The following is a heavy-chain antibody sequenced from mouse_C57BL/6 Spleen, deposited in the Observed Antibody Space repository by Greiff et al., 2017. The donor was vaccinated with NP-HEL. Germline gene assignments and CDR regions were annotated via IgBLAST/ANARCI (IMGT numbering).Heavy chain of an antibody. J-gene: IGHJ4*01. CDR2: IHPDSGST. CDR1: GYTFTSYC. Sequence: QVQLQQSGAELVKPGASVKLSCKASGYTFTSYCMHWVKQRPGQGLEWIGMIHPDSGSTDYNEKFKSKATLTVDKSSSTAYMQLSSLTSEDSAVYYCARRGAMDYRGQGTSVTVSS. V-gene: IGHV1-64*01. CDR3: ARRGAMDY.